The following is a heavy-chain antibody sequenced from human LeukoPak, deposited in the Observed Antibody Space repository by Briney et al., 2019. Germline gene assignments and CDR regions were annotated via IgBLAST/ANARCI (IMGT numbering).Heavy chain of an antibody. CDR1: GFTFSNYY. D-gene: IGHD4-17*01. J-gene: IGHJ4*02. CDR2: ISNDGGNR. V-gene: IGHV3-30*18. Sequence: GGSLRLSCAASGFTFSNYYMSWIRQAPGKGLEWVAVISNDGGNRHYADSVKGRLTISRDNSRNTLYLQMNSLRAEDTAVYYCAKDDYSGYHGFFDYWGQGILVTVSS. CDR3: AKDDYSGYHGFFDY.